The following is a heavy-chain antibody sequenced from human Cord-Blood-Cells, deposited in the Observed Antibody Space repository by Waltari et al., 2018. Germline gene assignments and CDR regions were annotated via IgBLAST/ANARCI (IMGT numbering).Heavy chain of an antibody. V-gene: IGHV4-39*01. D-gene: IGHD3-10*01. CDR3: RVVRGVKDY. Sequence: QLQLQESGPGLVKPSETLSLTCTVSGGSISSSSYYWGWIRQPPGKGLEWIGSIYYSGSTYYNPSLKGRVDISVDTSQNPFSLKLSSVTDEDTAVYYCRVVRGVKDYWRQGTLVTVSS. CDR1: GGSISSSSYY. CDR2: IYYSGST. J-gene: IGHJ4*02.